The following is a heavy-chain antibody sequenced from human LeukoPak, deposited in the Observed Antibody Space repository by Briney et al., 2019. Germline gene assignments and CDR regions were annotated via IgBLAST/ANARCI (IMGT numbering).Heavy chain of an antibody. CDR3: ARSQGTIPDSVPLDI. J-gene: IGHJ3*02. Sequence: GGSLRLSCAASGFTFSSYAMNWVRQAPGKGLEWVSAITGSGGRTYYADSVKGRFTISRDNAKNSLYLQMNSLRAEDTAVYYCARSQGTIPDSVPLDIWGQGTMVTVSS. CDR1: GFTFSSYA. V-gene: IGHV3-23*01. D-gene: IGHD5/OR15-5a*01. CDR2: ITGSGGRT.